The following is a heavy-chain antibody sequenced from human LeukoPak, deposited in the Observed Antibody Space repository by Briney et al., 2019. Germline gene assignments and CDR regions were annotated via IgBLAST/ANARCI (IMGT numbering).Heavy chain of an antibody. J-gene: IGHJ6*02. CDR2: IYFGGSM. CDR3: ARVRTPYGYYGMDL. CDR1: GGSIRSYL. V-gene: IGHV4-59*01. Sequence: SGTLSLTCTVSGGSIRSYLWSWSREPPGKGLGWLGDIYFGGSMKYNTSLKSRVTLSADTSTNRFSRKRSSVTAADTAGYYCARVRTPYGYYGMDLWGQGTTVTVSS. D-gene: IGHD2-8*01.